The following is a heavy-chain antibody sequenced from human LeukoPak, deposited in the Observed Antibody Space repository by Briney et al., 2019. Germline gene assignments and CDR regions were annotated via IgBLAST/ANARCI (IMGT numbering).Heavy chain of an antibody. V-gene: IGHV3-7*03. CDR3: ARENYFSFDY. CDR1: GFTFSSYA. D-gene: IGHD3-16*01. CDR2: IKPDGSEK. Sequence: GGSLRLSCAASGFTFSSYAMHWVRQAPGKGLEWVANIKPDGSEKYYVDSVRGRCTISRDNTRNTLDLQMNSLRPEDTAVYYCARENYFSFDYWGQGALVTVSS. J-gene: IGHJ4*02.